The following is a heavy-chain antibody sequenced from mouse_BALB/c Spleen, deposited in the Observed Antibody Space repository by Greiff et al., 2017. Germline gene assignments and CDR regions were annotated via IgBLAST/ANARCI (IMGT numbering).Heavy chain of an antibody. Sequence: VQLQQSGPELVKPGASVKVSCKASGYAFTSYNMYWVKQSHGKSLEWIGYIDPYNGGTSYNQKFKGKATLTVDKSSSTAYMHLNSLTSEESAVYYCARGGYYGSSPWFAYWGQGTLVTVSA. CDR1: GYAFTSYN. V-gene: IGHV1S135*01. CDR3: ARGGYYGSSPWFAY. CDR2: IDPYNGGT. D-gene: IGHD1-1*01. J-gene: IGHJ3*01.